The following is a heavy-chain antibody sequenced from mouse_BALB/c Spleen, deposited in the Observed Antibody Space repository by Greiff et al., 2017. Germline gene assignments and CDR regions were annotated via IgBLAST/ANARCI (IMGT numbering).Heavy chain of an antibody. CDR1: GFTFSSYA. CDR3: AREGGHAMDY. Sequence: DVHLVESGGGLVKPGGSLKLSCAASGFTFSSYAMSWVRQTPEKRLEWVASISSGGSTYYPDSVKGRFTISRDNARNILYLQMSSLRSEDTAMYYCAREGGHAMDYWGQGTSVTVSS. CDR2: ISSGGST. J-gene: IGHJ4*01. V-gene: IGHV5-6-5*01.